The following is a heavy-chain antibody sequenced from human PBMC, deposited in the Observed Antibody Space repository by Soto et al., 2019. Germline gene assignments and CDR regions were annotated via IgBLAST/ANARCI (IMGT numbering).Heavy chain of an antibody. J-gene: IGHJ5*02. CDR1: GGSFSGYY. V-gene: IGHV4-34*01. CDR2: INHSGST. Sequence: SEALSLTCAVYGGSFSGYYWSWIRQPPGKGLEWIGEINHSGSTNYNPSLKSRVTISVDTSKNQFALKLSSVTAADTAVYYCARGIVLIVWNWFDPWGQGTLVTVAS. D-gene: IGHD2-8*01. CDR3: ARGIVLIVWNWFDP.